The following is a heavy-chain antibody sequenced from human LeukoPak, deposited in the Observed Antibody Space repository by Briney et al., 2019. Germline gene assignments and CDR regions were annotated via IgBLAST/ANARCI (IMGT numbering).Heavy chain of an antibody. J-gene: IGHJ4*02. CDR2: IWYDGSNK. Sequence: GSLRLSCAASGFTFSSYGMHWVRQAPGKGLEWVAVIWYDGSNKYYADSVKGRVTISRDNSRNTLYLQMNSLRAEDTAVYYCAKDFFREPGYCFDYWGQGTLVTVSS. D-gene: IGHD3-10*01. CDR1: GFTFSSYG. CDR3: AKDFFREPGYCFDY. V-gene: IGHV3-33*06.